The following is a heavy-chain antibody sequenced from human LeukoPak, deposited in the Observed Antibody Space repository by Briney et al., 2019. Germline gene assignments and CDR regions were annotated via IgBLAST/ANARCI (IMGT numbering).Heavy chain of an antibody. D-gene: IGHD2-2*01. CDR1: GYTLTYCY. CDR2: INPNNSDT. J-gene: IGHJ4*02. V-gene: IGHV1-2*02. CDR3: ARANFLYCSSTTCLFDY. Sequence: GASVKVSCKASGYTLTYCYLHWVRQAPGQGIEWMGWINPNNSDTNYAQKFQGRVTMTRDTSNSTAHMEMSRLRSDDTAVYYCARANFLYCSSTTCLFDYWGQGTLVTVSS.